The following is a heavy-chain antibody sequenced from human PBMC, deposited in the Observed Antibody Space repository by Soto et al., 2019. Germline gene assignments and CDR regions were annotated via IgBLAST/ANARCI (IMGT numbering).Heavy chain of an antibody. CDR3: TRPGYSSDDVDV. CDR2: IRSKPNNYAT. Sequence: EVQLVESGGGLVQPGGSLKHSCVASGFNLSGSTMYWVRQASGKGLEWVGRIRSKPNNYATAYAASVKGRFTISRDDSKNTAYLQMNSLKTEDTAVYYCTRPGYSSDDVDVWGQGTTVTVSS. V-gene: IGHV3-73*02. CDR1: GFNLSGST. D-gene: IGHD1-26*01. J-gene: IGHJ6*02.